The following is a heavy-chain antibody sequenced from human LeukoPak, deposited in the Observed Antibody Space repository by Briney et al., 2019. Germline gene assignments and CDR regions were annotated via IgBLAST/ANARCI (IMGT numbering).Heavy chain of an antibody. CDR3: ARALNTRRITIFGVVPEVGY. CDR1: GFTFSSYS. V-gene: IGHV3-21*01. Sequence: SGGSLRLSCAASGFTFSSYSMNWVRQAPGKGLEWVSSMSSSSSYIYYADSVKGRFTISRDNAKNSLYLQMNSLRAEDTAVYYCARALNTRRITIFGVVPEVGYWGQGTLVTVSS. D-gene: IGHD3-3*01. CDR2: MSSSSSYI. J-gene: IGHJ4*02.